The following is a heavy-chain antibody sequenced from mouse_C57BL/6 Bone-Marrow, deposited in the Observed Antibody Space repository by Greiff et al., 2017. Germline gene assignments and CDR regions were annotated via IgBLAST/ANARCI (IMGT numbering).Heavy chain of an antibody. D-gene: IGHD2-3*01. CDR2: SRNKANDYTT. CDR3: ARDARDGYY. V-gene: IGHV7-1*01. Sequence: EVKVVESGGGLVQSGRSLRLSCATSGFTFSDFYMEWVRQAPGKGLEWIAASRNKANDYTTEYSASVKGRFIVSRDTSQSILDLQMNALRAEDTAMYYCARDARDGYYWGQGTSVTVSS. J-gene: IGHJ4*01. CDR1: GFTFSDFY.